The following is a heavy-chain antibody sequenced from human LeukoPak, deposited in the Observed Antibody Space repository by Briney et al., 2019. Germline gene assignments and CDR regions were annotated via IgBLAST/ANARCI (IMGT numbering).Heavy chain of an antibody. Sequence: ASVKVSCKASGGTFSSYAISWVRQAPGQGLEWMGGIIPIFGTANYAQKFQGRVTITADESTSTAYMELSSLRSEDTAVYYCARGRITIFGVVIIPYYYMDVWGKGTTVTVSS. J-gene: IGHJ6*03. CDR2: IIPIFGTA. CDR1: GGTFSSYA. CDR3: ARGRITIFGVVIIPYYYMDV. D-gene: IGHD3-3*01. V-gene: IGHV1-69*01.